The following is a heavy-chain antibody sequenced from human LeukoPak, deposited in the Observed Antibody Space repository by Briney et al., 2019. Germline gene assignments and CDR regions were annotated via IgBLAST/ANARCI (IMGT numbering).Heavy chain of an antibody. CDR1: GYTFTSYG. Sequence: GASVKVSCKASGYTFTSYGISWVRQAPGQGLEWMGWINPNSGGTNYAQKFQGWVTMTRDTSISTAYMELSRLRSDDTAVYYCAREKYSSSWYPRPGMDVWGQGTTVTVSS. J-gene: IGHJ6*02. V-gene: IGHV1-2*04. D-gene: IGHD6-13*01. CDR2: INPNSGGT. CDR3: AREKYSSSWYPRPGMDV.